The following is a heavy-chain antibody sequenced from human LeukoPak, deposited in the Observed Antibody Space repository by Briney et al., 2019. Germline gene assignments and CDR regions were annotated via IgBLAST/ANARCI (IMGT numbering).Heavy chain of an antibody. Sequence: GGSVRLFCAASGFTFDDYAMSWVRRAPGKGLEWVSSISWNSGSIGYADSVKARFTISRDNAKNSLYLQMNSLRAEDTALYYCAKDILRVSFSSGWYGYGMDVWGQGTTVTVSS. CDR2: ISWNSGSI. D-gene: IGHD6-19*01. J-gene: IGHJ6*02. CDR3: AKDILRVSFSSGWYGYGMDV. CDR1: GFTFDDYA. V-gene: IGHV3-9*01.